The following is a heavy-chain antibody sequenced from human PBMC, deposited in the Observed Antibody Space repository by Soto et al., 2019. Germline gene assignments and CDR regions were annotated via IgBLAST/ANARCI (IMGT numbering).Heavy chain of an antibody. CDR2: ISGSCGST. Sequence: GGSLRLSCAASGFTFSSYAMSWVRQAPGKGLEWVSGISGSCGSTYYTDSVKGRFTISIDNSKNTMYLQMNSLRAEDTAIYYCARSYNDFWSGGIYWGQGTLVTVSS. J-gene: IGHJ4*02. V-gene: IGHV3-23*01. D-gene: IGHD3-3*01. CDR3: ARSYNDFWSGGIY. CDR1: GFTFSSYA.